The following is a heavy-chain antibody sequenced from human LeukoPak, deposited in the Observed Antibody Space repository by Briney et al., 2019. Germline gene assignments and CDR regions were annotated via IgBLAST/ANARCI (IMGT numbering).Heavy chain of an antibody. V-gene: IGHV1-18*01. J-gene: IGHJ5*02. CDR2: ISAYNGNT. Sequence: VASVTVSFKASGYTFTSYGISWVRQAPGQGLEWMGWISAYNGNTNYAQKLQGRVTMTTDTSTSTAYMELRSLRSDDTAVYYCAREGGIAVAGSGGSYNWFDPWGQGTLVTVSS. CDR1: GYTFTSYG. CDR3: AREGGIAVAGSGGSYNWFDP. D-gene: IGHD6-19*01.